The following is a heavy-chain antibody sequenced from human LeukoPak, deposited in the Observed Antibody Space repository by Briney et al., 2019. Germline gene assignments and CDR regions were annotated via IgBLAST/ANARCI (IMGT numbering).Heavy chain of an antibody. CDR2: IYGSNNNT. D-gene: IGHD2-2*02. CDR1: GFTFSSFA. Sequence: PGGSLRLSCAASGFTFSSFAMGWVRLAPGKGLQWISCIYGSNNNTYYTDSVTGRFTISRDNSKTTLFLQMYSLRAEDTAVYYCAKGISGSCYTGLGFWGQGTLVTVSS. CDR3: AKGISGSCYTGLGF. V-gene: IGHV3-23*05. J-gene: IGHJ4*02.